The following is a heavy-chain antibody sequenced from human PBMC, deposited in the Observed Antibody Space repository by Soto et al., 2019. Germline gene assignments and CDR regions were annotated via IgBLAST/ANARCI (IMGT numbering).Heavy chain of an antibody. CDR2: INHSGST. D-gene: IGHD3-22*01. J-gene: IGHJ5*02. CDR3: ARGRLLRGWFAP. Sequence: QVQLQQWGAGLLKPSETLSLTCAVYGGSFSGYYWSWIRQPPGKGLEWIGEINHSGSTNYNPSLKSRXXIXVXXSKTQFSLKLSSVSAADTAVYYCARGRLLRGWFAPWGQGTLVTVSS. V-gene: IGHV4-34*01. CDR1: GGSFSGYY.